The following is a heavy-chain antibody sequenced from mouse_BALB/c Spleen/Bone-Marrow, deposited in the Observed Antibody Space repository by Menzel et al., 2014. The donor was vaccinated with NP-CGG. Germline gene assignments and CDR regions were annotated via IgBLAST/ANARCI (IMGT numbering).Heavy chain of an antibody. V-gene: IGHV7-1*02. CDR2: SRDKANDYTT. Sequence: EVKVVESGGDLVQPGGSLRLSCATSGFTFSDFYMEWVRQPPGKRLEWIGASRDKANDYTTEYSASVKGRFIVSRDTSQSILYLQMNALRAEDTAIYYCARGTVNYFDYWGQGTILTVSS. CDR3: ARGTVNYFDY. CDR1: GFTFSDFY. D-gene: IGHD1-1*01. J-gene: IGHJ2*01.